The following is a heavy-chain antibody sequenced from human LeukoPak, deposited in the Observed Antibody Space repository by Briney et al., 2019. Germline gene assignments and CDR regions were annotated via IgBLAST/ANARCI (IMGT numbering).Heavy chain of an antibody. D-gene: IGHD2-15*01. J-gene: IGHJ4*02. CDR3: AKGHRYCTSGNCNSAVDY. Sequence: GGSLRLSCAASGFTFSTYVMNWVRQAPGKGLEWVSTISDSGGSTYYADSVKGRFTISRDNSKSTLYLQMNSLRAEDTAVYYCAKGHRYCTSGNCNSAVDYWGQGTLVTVSS. CDR1: GFTFSTYV. CDR2: ISDSGGST. V-gene: IGHV3-23*01.